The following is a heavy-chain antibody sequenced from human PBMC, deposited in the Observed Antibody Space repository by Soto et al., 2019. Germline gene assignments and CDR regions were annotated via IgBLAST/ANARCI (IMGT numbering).Heavy chain of an antibody. J-gene: IGHJ4*02. CDR3: AHRGSLFGAVQYYFRY. D-gene: IGHD3-3*01. CDR2: ISWDDDK. V-gene: IGHV2-5*02. Sequence: QITLKESGPTLVKPTQTLTLTCTFSGFSLSTSGVGVGWIRQPPGKALEWLALISWDDDKRYSPSLKSRLTITKDTSKNQVVLTMTNMDPVDTATYYCAHRGSLFGAVQYYFRYWGQGTLVTVSS. CDR1: GFSLSTSGVG.